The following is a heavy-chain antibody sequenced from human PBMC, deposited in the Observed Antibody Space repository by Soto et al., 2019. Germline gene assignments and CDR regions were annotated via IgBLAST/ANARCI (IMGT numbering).Heavy chain of an antibody. Sequence: GASVKVSCKASGYTFTSYGISWVRQAPGQGLEWMGWISAYNGNTNYAQKLQGRVTMTTDTSTSTAYMELRSLRSDDTAVYYCARVDYDILTGYRNWFDPWGQGTLVTVSS. J-gene: IGHJ5*02. D-gene: IGHD3-9*01. V-gene: IGHV1-18*01. CDR3: ARVDYDILTGYRNWFDP. CDR1: GYTFTSYG. CDR2: ISAYNGNT.